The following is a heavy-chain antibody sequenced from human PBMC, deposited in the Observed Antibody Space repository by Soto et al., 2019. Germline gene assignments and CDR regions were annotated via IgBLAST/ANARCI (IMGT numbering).Heavy chain of an antibody. CDR3: ARQVIGAAPNWLDP. J-gene: IGHJ5*02. Sequence: SETLSLTCTVSGVSITSYYWSWIRQPPGKGLQWIGYIYHSGNIHYSPSLKSRVTISLDTSKNQVFLKVTSVTAADTAMYYCARQVIGAAPNWLDPWGQGTLVTVPQ. CDR2: IYHSGNI. CDR1: GVSITSYY. D-gene: IGHD2-15*01. V-gene: IGHV4-59*08.